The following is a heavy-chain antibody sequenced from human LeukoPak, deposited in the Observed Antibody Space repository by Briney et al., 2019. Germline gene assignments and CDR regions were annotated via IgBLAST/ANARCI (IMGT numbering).Heavy chain of an antibody. CDR3: ARGGWVCPFEY. Sequence: GGSLRLSCAPSLFKFSIYVMSWVRQAPGKGLEWVSLIRTDGTAYYPDSVKGRFSVFRDNSRNTLYLQINSLRADATTTYYCARGGWVCPFEYWGQGSLVTVSS. V-gene: IGHV3-23*01. J-gene: IGHJ4*02. D-gene: IGHD6-19*01. CDR1: LFKFSIYV. CDR2: IRTDGTA.